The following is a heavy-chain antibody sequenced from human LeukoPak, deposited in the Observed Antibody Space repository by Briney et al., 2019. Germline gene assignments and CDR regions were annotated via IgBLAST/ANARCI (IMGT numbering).Heavy chain of an antibody. CDR3: ARGQWLVSEQDWFDP. J-gene: IGHJ5*02. Sequence: GGSLRLSCAASGFTFSSYGMHWVRQAPGKGLEWVAVIWYDGSNKYYADSVKGRFTISRDNSKNTLYLQMNSLRAEDTAVYYCARGQWLVSEQDWFDPWGQGTLVTVSS. D-gene: IGHD6-19*01. V-gene: IGHV3-33*01. CDR1: GFTFSSYG. CDR2: IWYDGSNK.